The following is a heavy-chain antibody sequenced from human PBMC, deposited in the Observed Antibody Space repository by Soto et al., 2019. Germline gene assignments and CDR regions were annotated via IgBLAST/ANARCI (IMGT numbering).Heavy chain of an antibody. CDR2: ISSSSSYI. CDR3: ARDQNWVAGSVTPCPDYYYYYMDV. V-gene: IGHV3-21*01. D-gene: IGHD4-4*01. CDR1: GFTFSSYS. J-gene: IGHJ6*03. Sequence: EVQLVESGGGLVKPGGSLRLSCAASGFTFSSYSMNWVRQAPGKGLEWVSSISSSSSYIYYADSVKGRFTISRDNAKNSLYLQMNSLRAEDTAVYYCARDQNWVAGSVTPCPDYYYYYMDVWGKGTTVTVSS.